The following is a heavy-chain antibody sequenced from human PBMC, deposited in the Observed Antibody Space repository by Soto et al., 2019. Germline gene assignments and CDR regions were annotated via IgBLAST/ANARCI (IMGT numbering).Heavy chain of an antibody. CDR2: ISYDGSNK. CDR1: GFTFSSYG. D-gene: IGHD3-3*01. J-gene: IGHJ4*02. CDR3: AKESGYSDY. Sequence: PGGSLRLSCAASGFTFSSYGMHWVRQAPGKGLEWVAVISYDGSNKYYADSVKGRFTISRDNSKNTLYLQMNSLRAEDTAVYYCAKESGYSDYWGQGTLVTVSS. V-gene: IGHV3-30*18.